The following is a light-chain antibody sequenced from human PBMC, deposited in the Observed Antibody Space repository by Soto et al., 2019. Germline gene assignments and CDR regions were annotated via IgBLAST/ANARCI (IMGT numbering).Light chain of an antibody. Sequence: DIVMTQSPDSLAVSLGERATINCNSSQSVLYSSNTKNYLAWYQQKPGHPPKLLIYWASTRESGVPDRFSGSGSGTDFTLTISSLEAEDVAVYYGQQYYSTPWTFGQGTKVEIK. J-gene: IGKJ1*01. CDR2: WAS. CDR1: QSVLYSSNTKNY. V-gene: IGKV4-1*01. CDR3: QQYYSTPWT.